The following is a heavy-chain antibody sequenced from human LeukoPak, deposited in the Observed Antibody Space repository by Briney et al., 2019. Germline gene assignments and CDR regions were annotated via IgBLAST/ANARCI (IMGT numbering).Heavy chain of an antibody. V-gene: IGHV3-66*01. CDR3: VKEEWLGKMNYFDY. Sequence: GGSLRLSCAASGFIVSTNYMSWVRQAPGKGLEWVSVLYSGGTTYYADSVKGRFTISRDNSKNTLYLQMNSLRAEDTAVYYCVKEEWLGKMNYFDYWGQGTLVTVSS. J-gene: IGHJ4*02. D-gene: IGHD3-3*01. CDR2: LYSGGTT. CDR1: GFIVSTNY.